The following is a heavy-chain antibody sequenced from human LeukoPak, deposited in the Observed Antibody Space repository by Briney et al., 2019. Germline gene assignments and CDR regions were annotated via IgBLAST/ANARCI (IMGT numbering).Heavy chain of an antibody. CDR2: INQDGSEK. D-gene: IGHD3-3*01. Sequence: PGGPLRLSCAASGFTFSNYWMSWVRQAPGKGLEWVANINQDGSEKNYVDSVKGRFTISRDNAKNSLYLQMNSLRAEDTAVYYCARIPEWRNYLDYWGQGTLVTVSS. J-gene: IGHJ4*02. CDR1: GFTFSNYW. V-gene: IGHV3-7*01. CDR3: ARIPEWRNYLDY.